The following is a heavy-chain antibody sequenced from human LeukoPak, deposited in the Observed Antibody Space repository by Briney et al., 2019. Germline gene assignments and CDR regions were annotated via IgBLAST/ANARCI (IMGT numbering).Heavy chain of an antibody. D-gene: IGHD2-8*02. Sequence: PGGSLRLSCAASGFTFSSYAMNWVRQAPWKGLEWVSVISGSGGSTYYADSVKGRFTISRDNSKNTLYLKMNSLRAEDTAVYYCAKGEGYCTGDVCYQYFQHWGQGTLVTVSS. CDR3: AKGEGYCTGDVCYQYFQH. CDR1: GFTFSSYA. V-gene: IGHV3-23*01. CDR2: ISGSGGST. J-gene: IGHJ1*01.